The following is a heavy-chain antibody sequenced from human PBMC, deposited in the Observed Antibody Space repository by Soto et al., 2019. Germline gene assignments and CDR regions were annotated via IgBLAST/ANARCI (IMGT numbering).Heavy chain of an antibody. CDR3: ATDRGSTAFDY. V-gene: IGHV3-33*03. J-gene: IGHJ4*02. Sequence: QVQLVESGGGVVQPGTSLRLSCAASASTFSRYGMHWVRQGPGKGLEWVAVIWNDGSKQNYADSVKGRFTISRDNSKNTLYLQMNSLRAEDTAVYYCATDRGSTAFDYWGQGTLVTVSS. CDR1: ASTFSRYG. D-gene: IGHD3-10*01. CDR2: IWNDGSKQ.